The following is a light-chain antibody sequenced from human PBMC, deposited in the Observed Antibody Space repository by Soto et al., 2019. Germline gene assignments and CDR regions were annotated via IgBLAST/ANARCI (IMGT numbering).Light chain of an antibody. CDR3: MQALQTPWT. Sequence: DIVMTQSPLSLPVTPGEPASISCRSSQSFLHSNGYYYLDWYLQKPGQSPQVLIYLGSHRASGVPDRFSGSGSGTDFTLKISRVEAEDVGVYYCMQALQTPWTFGQGTKVEVK. CDR1: QSFLHSNGYYY. CDR2: LGS. J-gene: IGKJ1*01. V-gene: IGKV2-28*01.